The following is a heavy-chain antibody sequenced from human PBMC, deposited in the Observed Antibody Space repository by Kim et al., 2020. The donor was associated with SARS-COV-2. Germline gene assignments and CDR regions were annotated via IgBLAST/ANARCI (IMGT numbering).Heavy chain of an antibody. CDR1: GFTFSSYW. V-gene: IGHV3-7*01. J-gene: IGHJ4*02. Sequence: GGSLRLSCAASGFTFSSYWMSWVRQAPGKGLEWVANIKQDGSEKYYVDSVKGRFTISRDNAKNSLYLQMNSLRAEDTAVYYCARDPGYDSSGNDYWGQGTLVTVS. D-gene: IGHD3-22*01. CDR2: IKQDGSEK. CDR3: ARDPGYDSSGNDY.